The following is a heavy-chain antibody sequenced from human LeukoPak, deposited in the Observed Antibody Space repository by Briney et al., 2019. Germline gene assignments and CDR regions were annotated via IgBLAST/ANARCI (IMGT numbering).Heavy chain of an antibody. CDR1: GLTFSNFA. CDR3: AKEGSSSGWSPKYYFDY. D-gene: IGHD6-19*01. Sequence: PGGSLRLSCTASGLTFSNFAMSWVRQAPGKGLEWVSAITGSGGRTYYADSVKGRFTISGDNSNNILYLQMNSLRAEDTAVYYCAKEGSSSGWSPKYYFDYWGQGTLVTVSS. CDR2: ITGSGGRT. V-gene: IGHV3-23*01. J-gene: IGHJ4*02.